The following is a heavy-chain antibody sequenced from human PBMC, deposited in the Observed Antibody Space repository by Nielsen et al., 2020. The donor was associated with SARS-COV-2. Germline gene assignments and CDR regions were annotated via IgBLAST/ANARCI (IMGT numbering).Heavy chain of an antibody. Sequence: SETLSLTCTVSGGSISSSSYYWGWIRQPPGKGLEWIGSIYYSGSTYYNPSLKSRVTISVDTSKNQFSLKLSSVTAADTAVYYCASQGLRYFDWQYYFDYWGQGTLFTVSS. V-gene: IGHV4-39*01. D-gene: IGHD3-9*01. J-gene: IGHJ4*02. CDR1: GGSISSSSYY. CDR2: IYYSGST. CDR3: ASQGLRYFDWQYYFDY.